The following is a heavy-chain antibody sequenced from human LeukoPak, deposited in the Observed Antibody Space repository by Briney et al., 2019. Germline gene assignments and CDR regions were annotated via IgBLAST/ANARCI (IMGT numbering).Heavy chain of an antibody. Sequence: ASVKVSCKVSGYTLTELSMRWVRQAPGKGLEWMGGFDPEDGETIYAQKFQGRVTMTEDTSTDTAYMELSSLRSEDTAVYYCATGPVVGATTRYYYYGIDVWGQGTTVTVSS. CDR1: GYTLTELS. CDR3: ATGPVVGATTRYYYYGIDV. V-gene: IGHV1-24*01. CDR2: FDPEDGET. D-gene: IGHD1-26*01. J-gene: IGHJ6*02.